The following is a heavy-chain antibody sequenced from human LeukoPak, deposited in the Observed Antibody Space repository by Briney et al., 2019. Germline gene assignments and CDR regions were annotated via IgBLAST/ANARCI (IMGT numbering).Heavy chain of an antibody. Sequence: GGSLRLSCAASGFTVSSNYMSWVRQAPGKGLEWVSIIYSGGSTFYADSVKGRFTISRDNSKNTLYLQMNSLRAEDTAVYYCAKDYDSSSYYFDYWGQGTLVTVSS. D-gene: IGHD6-6*01. V-gene: IGHV3-53*01. CDR3: AKDYDSSSYYFDY. CDR2: IYSGGST. CDR1: GFTVSSNY. J-gene: IGHJ4*02.